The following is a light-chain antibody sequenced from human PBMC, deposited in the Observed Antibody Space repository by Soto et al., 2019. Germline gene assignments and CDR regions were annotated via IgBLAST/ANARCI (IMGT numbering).Light chain of an antibody. J-gene: IGKJ1*01. V-gene: IGKV1-39*01. CDR1: QSIGTY. Sequence: DIQVTQSPSSLSASVGDRVTTTCRASQSIGTYLNWYHQKPGKAPQLLIYGASTLQSGVPSRFSGSGSGTHFTLTINSLQPEDFGTYSCQQSYNTPTFGQGTKVDIK. CDR3: QQSYNTPT. CDR2: GAS.